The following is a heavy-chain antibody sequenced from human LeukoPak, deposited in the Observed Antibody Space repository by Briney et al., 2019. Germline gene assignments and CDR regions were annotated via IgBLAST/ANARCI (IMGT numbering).Heavy chain of an antibody. J-gene: IGHJ5*02. CDR2: MYHSGST. Sequence: ESSQTLSLTCTVSGGSISSGDYYWSWIRQPPGKGLEWIAYMYHSGSTYYNPSLKSRVTMSADTSKNQLSLKLSSVTAADTAVYYCARPYYYDSRIDPWGQGILVTVSS. D-gene: IGHD3-22*01. V-gene: IGHV4-30-4*01. CDR3: ARPYYYDSRIDP. CDR1: GGSISSGDYY.